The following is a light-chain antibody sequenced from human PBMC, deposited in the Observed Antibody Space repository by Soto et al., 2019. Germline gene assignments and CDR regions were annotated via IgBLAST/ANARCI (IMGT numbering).Light chain of an antibody. J-gene: IGKJ2*01. CDR2: DAS. CDR3: QQYNSYSHT. CDR1: QSISSW. Sequence: DIQMTQSPSTLSACVGDRVTITCRASQSISSWLAWYQQKPGKAPKLLIYDASSLESGVPSRFSGSGSGTEFTLTISSLQPDDFATYYCQQYNSYSHTFGQGTKADIK. V-gene: IGKV1-5*01.